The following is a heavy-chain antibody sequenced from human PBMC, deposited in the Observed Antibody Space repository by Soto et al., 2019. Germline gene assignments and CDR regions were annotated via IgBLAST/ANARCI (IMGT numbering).Heavy chain of an antibody. D-gene: IGHD2-21*01. CDR3: AREGYGGESPFDY. CDR2: IWYDGSNK. CDR1: GFTFRSHG. J-gene: IGHJ4*02. Sequence: QVKLVESGGGVVQPGRSLRLSCAASGFTFRSHGMHWVRQAPGKGLEWVAVIWYDGSNKYYADSVKGRFTISRDNSKNPLSLQMNSLRAEDTAVYYCAREGYGGESPFDYWGQGTLVTVSS. V-gene: IGHV3-33*01.